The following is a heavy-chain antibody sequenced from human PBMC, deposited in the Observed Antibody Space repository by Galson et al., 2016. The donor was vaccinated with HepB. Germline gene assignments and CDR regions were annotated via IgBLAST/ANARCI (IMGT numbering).Heavy chain of an antibody. V-gene: IGHV3-30*15. CDR3: ARVRETTFSYFFYAMDV. J-gene: IGHJ6*02. CDR2: ISAVGRVK. D-gene: IGHD2/OR15-2a*01. CDR1: GLSFKNYA. Sequence: SLRLSCAAAGLSFKNYAMHWVRQAPGQGLEWVSVISAVGRVKYYADSVTGRFSVSSDNSSNTLFLQMSSLRLEDTGFYYCARVRETTFSYFFYAMDVWGPGTMVTVSS.